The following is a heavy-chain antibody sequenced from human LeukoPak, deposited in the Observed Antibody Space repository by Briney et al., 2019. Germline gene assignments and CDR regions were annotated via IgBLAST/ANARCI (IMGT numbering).Heavy chain of an antibody. D-gene: IGHD3-3*01. V-gene: IGHV3-23*01. J-gene: IGHJ5*02. CDR2: ISGDSNNI. Sequence: GGSLRLSCAASGFTFNYFWMSWVRQAPGKGLEYVSSISGDSNNIYYGDSVKGRFTISRDYSKNTLYLEMNSLRTEDTAVYYCVYYTIYGVVRWFDPWGQGTLVTVSS. CDR3: VYYTIYGVVRWFDP. CDR1: GFTFNYFW.